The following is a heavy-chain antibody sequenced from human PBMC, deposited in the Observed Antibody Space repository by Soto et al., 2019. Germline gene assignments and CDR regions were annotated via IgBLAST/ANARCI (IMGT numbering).Heavy chain of an antibody. CDR3: ARDVAAADY. Sequence: QVQLVQSGAEEKKPGASVKISCKASGYTFTSYAMHWVRQAPGQRLEWMGWINAGNGNTKHSQKLQGRVTITRDTSASTAYMDLSSLRSEDTAVYYCARDVAAADYWGQGTLVTVSS. CDR1: GYTFTSYA. D-gene: IGHD6-13*01. J-gene: IGHJ4*02. V-gene: IGHV1-3*05. CDR2: INAGNGNT.